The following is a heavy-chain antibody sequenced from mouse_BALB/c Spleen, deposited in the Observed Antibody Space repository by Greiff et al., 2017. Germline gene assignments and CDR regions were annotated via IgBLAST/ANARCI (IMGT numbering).Heavy chain of an antibody. V-gene: IGHV2-4-1*01. CDR3: ARKYDGGVFFYAMDY. J-gene: IGHJ4*01. CDR1: GFSLTSYG. D-gene: IGHD2-14*01. CDR2: IWSGGST. Sequence: QVQLKESGPGLVQPSQSLSITCTVSGFSLTSYGVHWVRQSPGKGLEWLGVIWSGGSTDYNAAFISRLSISKDNSKSQVFFKMNSLQADDTAIYYCARKYDGGVFFYAMDYWGQGTSVTVSS.